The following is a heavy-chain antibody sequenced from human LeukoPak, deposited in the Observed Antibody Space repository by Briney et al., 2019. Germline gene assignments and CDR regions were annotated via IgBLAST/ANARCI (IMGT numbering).Heavy chain of an antibody. J-gene: IGHJ4*02. D-gene: IGHD4-23*01. Sequence: TGGSLRRSCAASGFTFSSYAMSWVRQAPGKGLEWVSAISGSGGSTYYADSVKGRFTISRDNSKNTLYLQMNSLRAEDTAVYYCAKGIEVVTSGFDYWGQGTLVTVSS. CDR3: AKGIEVVTSGFDY. CDR1: GFTFSSYA. CDR2: ISGSGGST. V-gene: IGHV3-23*01.